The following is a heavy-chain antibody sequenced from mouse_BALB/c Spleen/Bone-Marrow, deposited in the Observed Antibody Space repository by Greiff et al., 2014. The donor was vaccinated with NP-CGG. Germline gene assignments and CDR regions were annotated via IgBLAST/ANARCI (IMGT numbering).Heavy chain of an antibody. CDR3: TRGLGWFGY. Sequence: EVKLMESGGDLVKPGGSLRLSRAASGFTFSDYYMYWIRQTPEKRLEWVATISDGGSYTNYADSVKGRFTISRDNAKNNLYLQMSSLKSEDTAMYYCTRGLGWFGYWGQGTLVTVSA. CDR1: GFTFSDYY. J-gene: IGHJ3*01. V-gene: IGHV5-4*02. D-gene: IGHD4-1*01. CDR2: ISDGGSYT.